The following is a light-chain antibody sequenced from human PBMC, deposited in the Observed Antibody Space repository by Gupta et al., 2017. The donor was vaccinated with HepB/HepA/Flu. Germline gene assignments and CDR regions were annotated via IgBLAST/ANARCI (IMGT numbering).Light chain of an antibody. V-gene: IGKV2-28*01. Sequence: DIVMTQSPLSLPVTPGEPASISCRSSQSLHTYLDWYLQKPGQSPQLLIYLGSNRASGVPDRFSGSASGTEFTLKISIVDAEDVGIYYCRQCLQTPLTFGGGTKLEIK. CDR3: RQCLQTPLT. J-gene: IGKJ4*01. CDR2: LGS. CDR1: QSLHTY.